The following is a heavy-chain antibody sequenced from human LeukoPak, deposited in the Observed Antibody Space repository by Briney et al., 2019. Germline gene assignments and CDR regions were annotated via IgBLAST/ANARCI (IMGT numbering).Heavy chain of an antibody. J-gene: IGHJ2*01. CDR1: GYTFTSYG. Sequence: ASVKVSCTASGYTFTSYGISWVRQAPGQGLEWMGWISAYNGNTNYAQKLQGRVTMTTDTSTSTAYMELRSLRSDDTAVYYCAREEDSSGWYENRGYFDLWGRGTLVTVSS. CDR3: AREEDSSGWYENRGYFDL. CDR2: ISAYNGNT. D-gene: IGHD6-19*01. V-gene: IGHV1-18*01.